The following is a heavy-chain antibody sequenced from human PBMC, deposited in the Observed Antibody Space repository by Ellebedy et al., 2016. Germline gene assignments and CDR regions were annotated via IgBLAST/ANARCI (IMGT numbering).Heavy chain of an antibody. CDR1: GFTFSDYY. V-gene: IGHV3-11*03. CDR2: ISSSSSYT. Sequence: GESLKISXAASGFTFSDYYMSWIRQAPGKGLEWVSYISSSSSYTNYADSVKGRFTISRDNAKNSLYLQMNSLRAEDTAVYYCACIAAAGTGDYWGQGTLVTVSS. J-gene: IGHJ4*02. D-gene: IGHD6-13*01. CDR3: ACIAAAGTGDY.